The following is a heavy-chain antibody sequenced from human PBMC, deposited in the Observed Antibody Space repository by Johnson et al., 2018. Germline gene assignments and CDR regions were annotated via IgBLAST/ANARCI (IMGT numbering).Heavy chain of an antibody. D-gene: IGHD2-2*03. CDR3: VRLLDSDY. CDR1: GFTFTRYW. Sequence: VQLQESGGGLVRPGGSLRLSCTASGFTFTRYWMHWVRQAPGKGLVWLARVNTDGSFTNYVDSVKGRFTISRNNAKNTVYLQMNSLRVEETARYYCVRLLDSDYWGQGTVVTVSS. J-gene: IGHJ4*02. V-gene: IGHV3-74*01. CDR2: VNTDGSFT.